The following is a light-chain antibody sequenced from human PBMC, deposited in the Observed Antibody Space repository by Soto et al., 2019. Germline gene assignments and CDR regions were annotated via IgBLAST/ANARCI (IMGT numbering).Light chain of an antibody. J-gene: IGKJ3*01. V-gene: IGKV1-39*01. CDR3: QQSFSIPFT. CDR1: QSISTY. CDR2: GAS. Sequence: DIQMTQSPSSLSASVGERATVTCRASQSISTYLNWYQQKQGKAPRLLIYGASSLQSGVPSRFSGSESGTDFTLNISDLRPEDFATYYCQQSFSIPFTFGPGTKVDIK.